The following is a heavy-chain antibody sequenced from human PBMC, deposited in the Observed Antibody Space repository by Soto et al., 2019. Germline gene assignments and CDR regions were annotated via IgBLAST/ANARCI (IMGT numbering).Heavy chain of an antibody. CDR1: GGSISSYY. V-gene: IGHV4-59*01. CDR3: ARDYTFYYVSGSYYRPVDYYYYGMDV. Sequence: SSETLSLTCTVSGGSISSYYWSWIRQPPGKGLEWIGYIYYSGSTNYNPSLKSRVTISVDTSKNQFSLKLSSVTAADTAVYYCARDYTFYYVSGSYYRPVDYYYYGMDVWRQGTTVTVSS. CDR2: IYYSGST. J-gene: IGHJ6*02. D-gene: IGHD3-10*01.